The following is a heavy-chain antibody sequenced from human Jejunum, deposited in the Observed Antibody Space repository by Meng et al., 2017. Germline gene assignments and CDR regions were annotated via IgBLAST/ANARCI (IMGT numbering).Heavy chain of an antibody. CDR2: ISHSGDT. V-gene: IGHV4-34*01. CDR3: AKNNWFDP. CDR1: GGSFSSYY. Sequence: VRRQRWGAGLLKPSETLSLSCVVSGGSFSSYYWSWIRQPPGKGLEWIGEISHSGDTKYNPSLMSRVTISADTSKNQFSLKLTSVTAADTAVYYCAKNNWFDPWGQGTLVTVSS. J-gene: IGHJ5*02.